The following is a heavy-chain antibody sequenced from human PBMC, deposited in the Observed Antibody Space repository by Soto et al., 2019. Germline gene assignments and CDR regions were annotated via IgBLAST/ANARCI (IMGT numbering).Heavy chain of an antibody. Sequence: ASVKVSCKASGYTFTSYGISWVRQAPGQGLEWMGWISAYNGNTNYAQKLQGRVTMTTDTSTSTAYMELRSLRSDDTAVYYCAREDEWLGLNPDLYYFYYWGQGTLVTVSS. CDR2: ISAYNGNT. J-gene: IGHJ4*01. D-gene: IGHD6-19*01. CDR3: AREDEWLGLNPDLYYFYY. V-gene: IGHV1-18*01. CDR1: GYTFTSYG.